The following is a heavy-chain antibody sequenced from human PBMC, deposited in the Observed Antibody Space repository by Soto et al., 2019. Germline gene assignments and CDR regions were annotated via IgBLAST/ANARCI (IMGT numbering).Heavy chain of an antibody. CDR2: INHSGST. V-gene: IGHV4-34*01. CDR1: GGSFSGYY. J-gene: IGHJ6*02. D-gene: IGHD6-19*01. CDR3: ARGHGFRQWLVLYYYYGMDV. Sequence: SETLSLTCAVYGGSFSGYYWSWIRQPPGKGLEWIGEINHSGSTNYNPSLKSRVTISVDTSKNEFSLKLSSVTAADTAVYYCARGHGFRQWLVLYYYYGMDVWGQGTTVTVS.